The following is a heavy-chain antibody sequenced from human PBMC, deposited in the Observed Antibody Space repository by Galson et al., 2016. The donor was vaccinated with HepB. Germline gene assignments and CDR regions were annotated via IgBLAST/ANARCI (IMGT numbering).Heavy chain of an antibody. Sequence: CAISGDSVSSNSAAWNWIRQSPSRGLEWLGRTYYRSNWINEYAVSVKGRITIKSDTSKNQFSLQLNSLTPEDTAVYYCARGAYSSQRFDFWGQGTLVTVPS. V-gene: IGHV6-1*01. D-gene: IGHD5-18*01. J-gene: IGHJ4*02. CDR2: TYYRSNWIN. CDR1: GDSVSSNSAA. CDR3: ARGAYSSQRFDF.